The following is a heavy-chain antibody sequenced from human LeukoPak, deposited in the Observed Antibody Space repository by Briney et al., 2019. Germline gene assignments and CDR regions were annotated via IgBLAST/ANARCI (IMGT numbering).Heavy chain of an antibody. CDR3: ARFGLGKHIEVAGIPFDI. J-gene: IGHJ3*02. Sequence: ASVKVSCKASGNTFTSYAITWVRQAPGQGLEWMGWISAYNGNTNYAQKLQGRVTMTTDTSTSTTYMELRSLRSDDTALYYCARFGLGKHIEVAGIPFDIWGQGTMVTVSS. D-gene: IGHD6-19*01. V-gene: IGHV1-18*01. CDR1: GNTFTSYA. CDR2: ISAYNGNT.